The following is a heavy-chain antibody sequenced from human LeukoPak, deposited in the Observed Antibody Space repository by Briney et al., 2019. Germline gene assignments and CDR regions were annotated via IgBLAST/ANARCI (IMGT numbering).Heavy chain of an antibody. J-gene: IGHJ5*02. CDR1: GYSFTSYW. CDR2: IYPGDSEI. D-gene: IGHD3-10*01. Sequence: GESLKISCKASGYSFTSYWIGWVRQMPGKGLEWMGIIYPGDSEIRYSPSFQGQVTMSADKSISTAYLQLSSLEASDTAIYYCAKFASYGSGSLYNWFDPWGQGTLVTVSS. CDR3: AKFASYGSGSLYNWFDP. V-gene: IGHV5-51*01.